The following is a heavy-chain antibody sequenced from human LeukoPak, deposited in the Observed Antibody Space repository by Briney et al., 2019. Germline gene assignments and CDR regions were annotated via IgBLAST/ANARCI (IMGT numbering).Heavy chain of an antibody. CDR1: GYTFTGYY. D-gene: IGHD2-2*01. J-gene: IGHJ4*02. CDR3: AREGGYCSSTSCLDFDY. CDR2: INPNSGGT. V-gene: IGHV1-2*02. Sequence: ASVKVSCTASGYTFTGYYMHWVRQAPGQGLEWMGWINPNSGGTNYAQKFQGRVTMTRDTSISTAYMELSRLRSDDTAVYYCAREGGYCSSTSCLDFDYWGQGTLVTVSS.